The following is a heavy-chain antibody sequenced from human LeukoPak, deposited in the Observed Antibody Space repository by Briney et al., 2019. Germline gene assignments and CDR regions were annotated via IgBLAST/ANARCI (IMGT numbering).Heavy chain of an antibody. CDR3: ARDYGTVTLDY. CDR1: GFTFSSYA. V-gene: IGHV3-64*01. J-gene: IGHJ4*02. Sequence: GGSLRLSCAASGFTFSSYAMHWVRQAPGKGLEYVLAISSNGGSTYYANSVKGRFTISRDNSKNTLYLQMGSLRAEDMAVYYCARDYGTVTLDYWGQGTLVTVSS. D-gene: IGHD4-17*01. CDR2: ISSNGGST.